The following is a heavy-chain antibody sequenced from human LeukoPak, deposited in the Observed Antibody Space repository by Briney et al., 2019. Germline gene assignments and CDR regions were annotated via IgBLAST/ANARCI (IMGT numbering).Heavy chain of an antibody. Sequence: ASVRVSRRTSGYTFTDYGISWVRRAPGQRLEWLGWISTFSAKTNYAQSLRGRVSMTTDTSTTTAYMELTSLRSGDTAVYYCARDKDWNLDYWGQGTLVTVPS. J-gene: IGHJ4*02. CDR1: GYTFTDYG. CDR3: ARDKDWNLDY. D-gene: IGHD1-1*01. CDR2: ISTFSAKT. V-gene: IGHV1-18*04.